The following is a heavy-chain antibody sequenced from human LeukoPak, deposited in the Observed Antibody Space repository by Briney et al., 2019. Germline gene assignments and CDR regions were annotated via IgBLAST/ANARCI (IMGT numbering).Heavy chain of an antibody. J-gene: IGHJ4*02. CDR2: IRSDGGEE. Sequence: PGGSLRLSCATSGFTLSNYWMNWVRQAPGKGLEWVAIIRSDGGEEQYVDSVRGRFTDSRDNAENSLSLQMNSLRAEDTAVYYCATANSGPENWGQGTLVTVSS. CDR3: ATANSGPEN. V-gene: IGHV3-7*01. CDR1: GFTLSNYW. D-gene: IGHD4-23*01.